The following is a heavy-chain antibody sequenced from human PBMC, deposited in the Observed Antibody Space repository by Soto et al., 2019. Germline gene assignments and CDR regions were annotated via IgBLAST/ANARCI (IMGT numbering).Heavy chain of an antibody. CDR2: IYHGGST. CDR3: ARDRRSLYHDGSGLDY. Sequence: QLQLQESGSGLVRPSQTLSLSCGVSGGSISSGGYSWNWIRQSPGKGLEWIGYIYHGGSTNSNPSLESRVTLSVDTSKNQFSLRLSSVIAADTAVYYCARDRRSLYHDGSGLDYWGQGILVTVSS. J-gene: IGHJ4*02. D-gene: IGHD3-22*01. V-gene: IGHV4-30-2*06. CDR1: GGSISSGGYS.